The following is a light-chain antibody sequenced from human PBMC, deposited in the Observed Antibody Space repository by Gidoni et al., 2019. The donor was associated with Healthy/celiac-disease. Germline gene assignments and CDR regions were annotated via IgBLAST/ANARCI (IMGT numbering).Light chain of an antibody. J-gene: IGLJ2*01. CDR1: SSDVGGYNY. CDR3: SSYTSSSTPVV. CDR2: DVS. V-gene: IGLV2-14*01. Sequence: QSALTQPASVSGSPGPSITISCTGTSSDVGGYNYVSWYQQHPGKAPNLMIYDVSNRASGVSNRFSGSKSGNTASLTISGLQAEDEADYYCSSYTSSSTPVVFGGGTKLTVL.